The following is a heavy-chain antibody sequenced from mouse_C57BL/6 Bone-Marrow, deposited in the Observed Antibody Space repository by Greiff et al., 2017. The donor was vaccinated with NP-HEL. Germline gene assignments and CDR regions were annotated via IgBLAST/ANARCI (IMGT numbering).Heavy chain of an antibody. J-gene: IGHJ2*01. D-gene: IGHD1-1*01. V-gene: IGHV1-69*01. CDR3: AREDDYYGSSLYVDY. CDR2: IDPSDSYT. CDR1: GYTFTSYW. Sequence: QVQLQQPGAELVMPGASVKLSCKASGYTFTSYWMHWVKQRPGQGLEWIGEIDPSDSYTNYNQKFKGKSTLTVDKSSSTAYMQLSSLTSEDSAVYYCAREDDYYGSSLYVDYWGQGTTLTVSS.